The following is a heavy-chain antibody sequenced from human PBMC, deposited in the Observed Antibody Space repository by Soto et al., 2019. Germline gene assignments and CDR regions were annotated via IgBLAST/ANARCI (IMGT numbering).Heavy chain of an antibody. CDR2: ISSSSSYI. V-gene: IGHV3-21*01. Sequence: GGSLRLSCAASGFTFSSYSMNWVRQAPGKGLEWVSSISSSSSYIYYAASVKGRFTISRDNAKNSLYLQMNSLRAEDTAVYYCARESNIVVVPAAIHGKPKYYYYYYMDVWGKGTTVTV. D-gene: IGHD2-2*01. CDR1: GFTFSSYS. J-gene: IGHJ6*03. CDR3: ARESNIVVVPAAIHGKPKYYYYYYMDV.